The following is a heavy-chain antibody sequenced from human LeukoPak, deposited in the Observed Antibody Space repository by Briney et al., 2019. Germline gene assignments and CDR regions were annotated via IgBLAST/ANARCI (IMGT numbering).Heavy chain of an antibody. V-gene: IGHV3-23*01. Sequence: PGGSLRLSCAASGFTFSSYAMSWVRQAPGKGLEWVSAISGSGGSTYYADSVKGRFTISRDNSKNTLYLQMNSLRAEDTAVNYCPKVDHSLEWCPDYWGQGTLVTVSS. CDR3: PKVDHSLEWCPDY. CDR2: ISGSGGST. CDR1: GFTFSSYA. D-gene: IGHD3-3*01. J-gene: IGHJ4*02.